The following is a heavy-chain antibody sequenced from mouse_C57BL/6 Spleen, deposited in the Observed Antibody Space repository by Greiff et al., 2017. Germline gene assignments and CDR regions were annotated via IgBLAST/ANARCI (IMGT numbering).Heavy chain of an antibody. CDR2: ISYDGSN. Sequence: EVQVVESGPGLVKPSQSLSLTCSVTGYSITSGYYWNWIRQFPGNKLEWMGYISYDGSNNYNPSLKNRISITRDTSKNQFFLKLNSVTTEDTATYYCARDRGDYDDFDYWGQGTTLTVSS. V-gene: IGHV3-6*01. D-gene: IGHD2-4*01. CDR1: GYSITSGYY. J-gene: IGHJ2*01. CDR3: ARDRGDYDDFDY.